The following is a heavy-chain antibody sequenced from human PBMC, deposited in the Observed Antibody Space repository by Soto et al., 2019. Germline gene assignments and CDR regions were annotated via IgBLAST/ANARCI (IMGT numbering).Heavy chain of an antibody. CDR1: GFSISTYA. CDR3: ARRSFPYSGSPLEPWSDALDI. D-gene: IGHD1-26*01. J-gene: IGHJ3*02. V-gene: IGHV3-30*04. Sequence: QVQLVESGGGVVQPGRSLRLSCAASGFSISTYALDWVRQAPGKGPEWVAIISYNGNNKHYADSVKGRFTISRDNSKNTVDLQMNSLRVEDTAMYYCARRSFPYSGSPLEPWSDALDIWGQGTMVTVSS. CDR2: ISYNGNNK.